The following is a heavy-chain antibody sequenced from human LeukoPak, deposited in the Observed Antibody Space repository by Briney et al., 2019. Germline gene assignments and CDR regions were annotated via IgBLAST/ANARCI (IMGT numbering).Heavy chain of an antibody. CDR1: GFTFSTFA. CDR2: IFPSGGEI. J-gene: IGHJ4*02. D-gene: IGHD2-8*02. Sequence: GGSLRLSCAASGFTFSTFAMIWVRQPPGKGLEWVSSIFPSGGEIHYADSVRGRFTISRDNSKSTLTLQMNSLRAEDTAIYYCATYRQVLLPFESWGQGTLVTVSS. CDR3: ATYRQVLLPFES. V-gene: IGHV3-23*01.